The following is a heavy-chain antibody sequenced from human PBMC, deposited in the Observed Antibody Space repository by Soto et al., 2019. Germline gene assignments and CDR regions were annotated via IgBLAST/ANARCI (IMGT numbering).Heavy chain of an antibody. CDR2: IYSGGST. J-gene: IGHJ5*02. CDR3: ARAHPRTPWFDP. Sequence: GGSLTLSCAASGFTVSSNYMSWVRQAPGKGLEWVSVIYSGGSTYYADSVKGRFTISRDNSKNTLYLQMNSLRAEDTAVYYCARAHPRTPWFDPWGQGTLVTVSS. CDR1: GFTVSSNY. V-gene: IGHV3-66*01.